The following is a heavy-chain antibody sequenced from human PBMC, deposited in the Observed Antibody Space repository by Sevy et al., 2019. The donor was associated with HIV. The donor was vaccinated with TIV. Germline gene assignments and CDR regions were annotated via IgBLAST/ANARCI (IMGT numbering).Heavy chain of an antibody. Sequence: SETLSLTCTVSGGSISSGGYYWSWIRQHPGKGLEWIGYIYYSGSTYYNPSLKSRVTISVDTSKNQFSLKLGSVTAADTAVYYCARGSKGYCTNGVCYPIIRPGSFFDPWGQGTLVTVSS. CDR2: IYYSGST. J-gene: IGHJ5*02. D-gene: IGHD2-8*01. CDR3: ARGSKGYCTNGVCYPIIRPGSFFDP. V-gene: IGHV4-31*03. CDR1: GGSISSGGYY.